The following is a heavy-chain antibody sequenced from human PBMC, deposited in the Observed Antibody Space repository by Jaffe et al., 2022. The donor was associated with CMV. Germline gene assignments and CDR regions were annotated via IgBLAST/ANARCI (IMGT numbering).Heavy chain of an antibody. J-gene: IGHJ4*02. CDR3: ARASGYYDSSGYPKLIDY. CDR1: GYTFTSYD. D-gene: IGHD3-22*01. V-gene: IGHV1-8*01. CDR2: MNPNSGNT. Sequence: QVQLVQSGTEVKKPGASVKVSCKASGYTFTSYDINWVRQATGQGLEWMGWMNPNSGNTGYAQKFQGRVTMTRNTSISTAYMELSSLRSEDTAVYYCARASGYYDSSGYPKLIDYWGQGTLVTVSS.